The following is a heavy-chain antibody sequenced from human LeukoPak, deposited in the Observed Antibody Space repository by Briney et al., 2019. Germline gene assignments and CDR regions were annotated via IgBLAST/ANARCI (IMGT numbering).Heavy chain of an antibody. D-gene: IGHD6-19*01. CDR1: GFTFSSYS. CDR3: ARRRGSGWYDRDY. V-gene: IGHV3-21*01. CDR2: ISSSSSYI. J-gene: IGHJ4*02. Sequence: GGSLRLSCAASGFTFSSYSMNWVRQAPGKGLEWVSSISSSSSYIYYADSVKGRFTISRDNAQNSLYLQMNSLRAEDTAVYYCARRRGSGWYDRDYWGQGTLVTVSS.